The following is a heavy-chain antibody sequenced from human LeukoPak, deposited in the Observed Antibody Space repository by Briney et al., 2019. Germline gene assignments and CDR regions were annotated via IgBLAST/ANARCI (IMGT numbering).Heavy chain of an antibody. J-gene: IGHJ5*02. CDR3: AKTSYYDSSGFSAFDP. Sequence: GGSLRLSCAASGFTFSSYGMHWVRQAPGKGLEWVAVISYDGSNKYYADSVKGRFTISRDNSKNTLYLQMNSLRAEDTAVYYCAKTSYYDSSGFSAFDPWGQGTLVTVSS. V-gene: IGHV3-30*18. D-gene: IGHD3-22*01. CDR1: GFTFSSYG. CDR2: ISYDGSNK.